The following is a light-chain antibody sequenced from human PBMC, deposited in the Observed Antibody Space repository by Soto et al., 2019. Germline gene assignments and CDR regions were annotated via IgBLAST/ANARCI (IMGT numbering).Light chain of an antibody. V-gene: IGKV1-27*01. CDR1: QGIYNY. Sequence: DIQMTQSPSSLSASVGDRVTITCRASQGIYNYLAWYQAKPGKVPKLLIYAASTLQSGVPSRFSGSGSGTDFTLTISSLQPGDAGTYYCQRYNNAPRAFGQGTKVDIK. J-gene: IGKJ1*01. CDR2: AAS. CDR3: QRYNNAPRA.